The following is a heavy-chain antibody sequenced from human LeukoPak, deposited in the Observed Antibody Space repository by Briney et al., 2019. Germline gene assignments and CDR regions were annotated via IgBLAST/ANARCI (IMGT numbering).Heavy chain of an antibody. Sequence: SETLSLTCAVYGGSFSGYYWSWIRQPPGKGLEWIGEINHSGSTNYNPSLKSRVTISVDTSKNQFSLKLSSVTAADTAVYYCARLGGYYGRYWGQGTLVTVSS. CDR1: GGSFSGYY. J-gene: IGHJ4*02. D-gene: IGHD3-22*01. CDR3: ARLGGYYGRY. V-gene: IGHV4-34*01. CDR2: INHSGST.